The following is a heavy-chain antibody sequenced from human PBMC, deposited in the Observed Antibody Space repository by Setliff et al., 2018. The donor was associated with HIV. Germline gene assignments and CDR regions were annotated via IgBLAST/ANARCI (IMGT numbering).Heavy chain of an antibody. J-gene: IGHJ3*02. CDR1: GYTLSELS. V-gene: IGHV1-24*01. D-gene: IGHD6-19*01. Sequence: ASVKVSCKVSGYTLSELSMHWVRQTPGEGLEWMGGFDPEDGETIYAEKFQGRVTMTEDTATETAYMELSSLRSEDAAVYYGASRGTGIAVAGTEWNDAFDIWGQGTMVTVSS. CDR2: FDPEDGET. CDR3: ASRGTGIAVAGTEWNDAFDI.